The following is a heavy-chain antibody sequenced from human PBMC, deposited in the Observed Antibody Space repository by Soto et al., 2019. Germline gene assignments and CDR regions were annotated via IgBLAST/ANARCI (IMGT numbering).Heavy chain of an antibody. J-gene: IGHJ5*02. CDR3: ATDNGGFDP. V-gene: IGHV3-21*02. Sequence: EVQLVESGGGLVKPGGSLRLSCAASGFTFNTYTMNWVRQAPGKGLEWVSSISSSGRYIYYADSLKGRFTISRDNAKNSLYLQMPSLRAEDTAVYYFATDNGGFDPWGQGTLVTVSS. D-gene: IGHD7-27*01. CDR2: ISSSGRYI. CDR1: GFTFNTYT.